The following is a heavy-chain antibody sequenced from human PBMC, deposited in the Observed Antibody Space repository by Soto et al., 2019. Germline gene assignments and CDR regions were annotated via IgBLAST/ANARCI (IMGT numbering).Heavy chain of an antibody. V-gene: IGHV3-23*01. CDR2: ISGGGGVST. CDR3: AKDAMSMVRGVNNWLDP. CDR1: GFTFSSYA. Sequence: EVQLLESGGGLVQPGGSLTLSCAASGFTFSSYAMTWVRQAPGKGLEWVSGISGGGGVSTYYADSVKGRFTISRDNSMNTLYLQMNRLRAEDTAVYYCAKDAMSMVRGVNNWLDPWGQGTLVTVSS. J-gene: IGHJ5*02. D-gene: IGHD3-10*01.